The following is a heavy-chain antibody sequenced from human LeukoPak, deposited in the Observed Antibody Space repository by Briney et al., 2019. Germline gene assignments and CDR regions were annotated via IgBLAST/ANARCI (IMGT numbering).Heavy chain of an antibody. Sequence: SVKVSCKASGGTFSSYAISWVRQAPGQGLEWMGGIIPIFGTANYAQKFQGRVTMTRDTSISTAYMELSRLRSDDTAVYYCARVRIGNRAFDIWGQGTMVTVSS. CDR2: IIPIFGTA. V-gene: IGHV1-69*05. J-gene: IGHJ3*02. D-gene: IGHD1-14*01. CDR3: ARVRIGNRAFDI. CDR1: GGTFSSYA.